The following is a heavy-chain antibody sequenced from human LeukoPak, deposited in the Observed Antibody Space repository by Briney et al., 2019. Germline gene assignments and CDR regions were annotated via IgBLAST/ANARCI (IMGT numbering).Heavy chain of an antibody. D-gene: IGHD4-17*01. CDR2: INAGNGNT. CDR3: ARPYGDYVYFDY. J-gene: IGHJ4*02. V-gene: IGHV1-3*01. Sequence: GASVKVPCKASGFTFTSYAMHWVRQAPGQRLEWMGWINAGNGNTKYSQKFQGRVTITRDTSASTAYMELSSLRSEDTAVYYCARPYGDYVYFDYWGRGTLVTVSS. CDR1: GFTFTSYA.